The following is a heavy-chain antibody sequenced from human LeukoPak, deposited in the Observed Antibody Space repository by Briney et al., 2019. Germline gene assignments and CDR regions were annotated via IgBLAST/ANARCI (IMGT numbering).Heavy chain of an antibody. CDR1: GGSISSSSYY. Sequence: SETLSLTCTVSGGSISSSSYYWGWIRQPPGKGLEWIGSIYYSGSTYYNPSLKSRVTISVDTSKNRFSLKLSSVTAADTAVYYCARLSSSWSNIDYWGQGTLVTVSS. CDR3: ARLSSSWSNIDY. V-gene: IGHV4-39*01. J-gene: IGHJ4*02. D-gene: IGHD6-13*01. CDR2: IYYSGST.